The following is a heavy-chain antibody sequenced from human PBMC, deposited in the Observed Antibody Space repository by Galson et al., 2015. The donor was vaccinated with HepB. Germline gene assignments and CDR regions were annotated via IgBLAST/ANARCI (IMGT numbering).Heavy chain of an antibody. CDR3: ARTKAYCGGDCYSEYFQH. V-gene: IGHV3-74*01. D-gene: IGHD2-21*02. Sequence: SLRLSCAASGFTFSSYWMHWVRQAPGKGLVWVSRINSDGSSTSYADSVKGRFTISRDNAKNTLYLQMNSLRAEDTAVYYCARTKAYCGGDCYSEYFQHWGQGTLVTVSS. CDR2: INSDGSST. CDR1: GFTFSSYW. J-gene: IGHJ1*01.